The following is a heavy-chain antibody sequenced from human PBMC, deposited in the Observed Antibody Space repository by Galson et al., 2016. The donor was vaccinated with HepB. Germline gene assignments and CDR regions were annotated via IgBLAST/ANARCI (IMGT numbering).Heavy chain of an antibody. CDR3: AKGRPDYYGSGSYAPLDY. Sequence: SLRLSCAASRFTFSNYGMHWVRQAPGKGLEWAAVIWYDGSQKYYADSVKGRFTISRDNSKNTLSLQMNSLRAEDTAVYYCAKGRPDYYGSGSYAPLDYWGQGTLVTVSS. CDR1: RFTFSNYG. J-gene: IGHJ4*02. V-gene: IGHV3-33*06. CDR2: IWYDGSQK. D-gene: IGHD3-10*01.